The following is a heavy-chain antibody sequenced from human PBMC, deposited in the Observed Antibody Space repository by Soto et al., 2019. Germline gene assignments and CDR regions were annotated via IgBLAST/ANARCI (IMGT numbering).Heavy chain of an antibody. V-gene: IGHV4-31*03. CDR1: GGSISSGGYY. Sequence: SETLSLTCTVSGGSISSGGYYWSWIRQHPGKGLEWIGYIYYSGSTYYNPSLKSRVTISVDTSKNQFSLKLSSVTAADTAVYYCARDARKGAATINWFDPWGQGTLVTVSS. CDR3: ARDARKGAATINWFDP. CDR2: IYYSGST. D-gene: IGHD1-26*01. J-gene: IGHJ5*02.